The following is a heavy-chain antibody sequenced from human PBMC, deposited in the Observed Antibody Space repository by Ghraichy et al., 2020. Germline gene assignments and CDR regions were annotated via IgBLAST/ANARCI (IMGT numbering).Heavy chain of an antibody. V-gene: IGHV2-5*02. CDR2: IYWDDDK. D-gene: IGHD5-24*01. CDR1: GFSLSTSGVG. CDR3: AHRLGMTTKTWDWFDP. Sequence: SGPTLVKPTQTLTLTCTFSGFSLSTSGVGVGWIRQPPGKALEWLALIYWDDDKRYSPSLKSRLTITKDTSKNQVVLTMTNMDPVDTATYYCAHRLGMTTKTWDWFDPWGQGTLVTVSS. J-gene: IGHJ5*02.